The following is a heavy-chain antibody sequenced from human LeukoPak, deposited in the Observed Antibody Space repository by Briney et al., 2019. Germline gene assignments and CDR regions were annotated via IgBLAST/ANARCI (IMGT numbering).Heavy chain of an antibody. V-gene: IGHV4-34*01. CDR3: AGGRYSYAPVY. D-gene: IGHD5-18*01. J-gene: IGHJ4*02. CDR1: GGSFSDNY. CDR2: INHSGST. Sequence: PSETLSLTCAVYGGSFSDNYYSWIRQPPGKRLEWIGEINHSGSTKYIPSLKSRVTISADMSKNQFSLNLRSVTAADTAVYSCAGGRYSYAPVYWGQGTVVTVSS.